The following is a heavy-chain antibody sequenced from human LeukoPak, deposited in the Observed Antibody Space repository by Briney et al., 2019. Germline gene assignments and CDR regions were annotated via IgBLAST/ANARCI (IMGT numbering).Heavy chain of an antibody. D-gene: IGHD6-19*01. CDR3: AKDSQWYSSGWYGSYFDY. CDR1: GFTFSSYG. J-gene: IGHJ4*02. Sequence: PGGSLRLSCAASGFTFSSYGMHWVRQAPGKGLEWVAFIRYDGSNKYYADSVKGRFTISRDNSKNTLYLQMNSLRAEDTAVYYCAKDSQWYSSGWYGSYFDYWGQGTLVTVSS. CDR2: IRYDGSNK. V-gene: IGHV3-30*02.